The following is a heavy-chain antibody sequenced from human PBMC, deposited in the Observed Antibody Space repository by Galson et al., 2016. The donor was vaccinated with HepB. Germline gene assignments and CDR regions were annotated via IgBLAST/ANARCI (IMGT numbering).Heavy chain of an antibody. CDR1: GSSFSSHG. D-gene: IGHD6-13*01. CDR2: INPNGGST. J-gene: IGHJ1*01. Sequence: SVKVSCKASGSSFSSHGISWVRQAPGQGLEWMGIINPNGGSTSYSQKFQGRVTMTRDTSTSTVYMELSSLRSEDTAVYYCARASSRDSSSWYGAEYFQHWGQGTLVTVSS. V-gene: IGHV1-46*01. CDR3: ARASSRDSSSWYGAEYFQH.